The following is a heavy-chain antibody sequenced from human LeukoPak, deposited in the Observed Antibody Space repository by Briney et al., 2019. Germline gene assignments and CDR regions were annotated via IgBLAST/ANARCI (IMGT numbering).Heavy chain of an antibody. Sequence: GSLRLSCAASGFTFSILDMSWVRQAPGKGLEWIGYTYYSGSTNYNPSLKSRVTISVDTSQNQFSLKMTSVTAADTAVYYCARDLKVDGSSGYYAFDIWGQGTKVTVSS. CDR2: TYYSGST. J-gene: IGHJ3*02. D-gene: IGHD3-22*01. CDR3: ARDLKVDGSSGYYAFDI. CDR1: GFTFSILD. V-gene: IGHV4-59*11.